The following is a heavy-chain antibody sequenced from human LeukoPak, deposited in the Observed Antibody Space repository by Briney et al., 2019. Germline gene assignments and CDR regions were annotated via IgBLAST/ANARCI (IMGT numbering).Heavy chain of an antibody. J-gene: IGHJ6*03. V-gene: IGHV3-20*04. CDR1: GFTFDDYG. CDR3: AKGHYYMDG. Sequence: PGGSLRLSCAASGFTFDDYGMNWVRQAPGKGLEWVSGIRNGGSTGYADSVKGRFTISRDNAENSLYLQMNSLRAEDTAVYYCAKGHYYMDGWGKGTTVTVSS. CDR2: IRNGGST.